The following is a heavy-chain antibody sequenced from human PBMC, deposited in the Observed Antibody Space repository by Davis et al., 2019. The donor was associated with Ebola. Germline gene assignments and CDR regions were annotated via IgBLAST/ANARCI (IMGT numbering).Heavy chain of an antibody. Sequence: MPSETLSLTCTVSGGSISSYYWSWIRQPPGKGLEWIGYIYYSGSTNYNPSLKSRVTISVDTSKNQFSLKLSSVTAADTAVYYCARSSERYFYGMDVWGQGTTVTVSS. CDR2: IYYSGST. CDR1: GGSISSYY. CDR3: ARSSERYFYGMDV. J-gene: IGHJ6*02. D-gene: IGHD6-6*01. V-gene: IGHV4-59*01.